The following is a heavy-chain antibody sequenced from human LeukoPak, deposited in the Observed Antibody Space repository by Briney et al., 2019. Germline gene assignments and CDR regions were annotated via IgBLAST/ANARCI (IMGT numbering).Heavy chain of an antibody. CDR1: GGSISSLTYY. V-gene: IGHV4-39*01. Sequence: SETLSLACTVSGGSISSLTYYWGWIRQPPGKGLEWIASIYYSGTTYYSPSLKSRVAISVNRSNNQFSLRLSSVTAADTAVYFCTGYSAGWSSGGGYWGQGTVVTVSS. CDR2: IYYSGTT. CDR3: TGYSAGWSSGGGY. J-gene: IGHJ4*02. D-gene: IGHD6-19*01.